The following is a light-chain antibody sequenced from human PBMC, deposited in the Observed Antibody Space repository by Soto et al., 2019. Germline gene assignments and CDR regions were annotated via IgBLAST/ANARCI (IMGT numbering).Light chain of an antibody. CDR1: QSVSSN. CDR2: GAS. CDR3: QQYNDWTYT. Sequence: EIVMTQSPATLSVSPGERATLSCRASQSVSSNLGWYQQKPGQAPSLLISGASTRATGVPDRFSGSGSGTEFTLTISRLQSEDFAVYYCQQYNDWTYTFGQGTKLEIQ. J-gene: IGKJ2*01. V-gene: IGKV3-15*01.